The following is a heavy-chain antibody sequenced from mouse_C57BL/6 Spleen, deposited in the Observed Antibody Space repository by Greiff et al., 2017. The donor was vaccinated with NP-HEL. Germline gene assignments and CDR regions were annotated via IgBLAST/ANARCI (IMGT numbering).Heavy chain of an antibody. Sequence: VQLKQSGAELARPGASVKLSCKASGYTFTSYGISWVKQRTGQGLEWIGEIYPRSGNTYYNEKFKGKATLTADKSSSTAYMELRSLTSEDSAVYFCARQFLSLGNCEDYWGQGTTLTVSS. J-gene: IGHJ2*01. D-gene: IGHD2-1*01. CDR2: IYPRSGNT. CDR1: GYTFTSYG. CDR3: ARQFLSLGNCEDY. V-gene: IGHV1-81*01.